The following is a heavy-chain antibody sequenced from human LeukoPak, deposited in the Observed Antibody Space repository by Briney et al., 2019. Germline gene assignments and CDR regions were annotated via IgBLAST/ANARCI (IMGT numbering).Heavy chain of an antibody. V-gene: IGHV1-69*13. CDR2: IIPIFGTA. CDR3: AREAGAVRYFDGGKNYYFHMDV. Sequence: VASVKVSCKASGGTFSSYAISWVRQAPGQGLEWMGGIIPIFGTANYAQKFQGRVTITADESTSTAYMELNSLRSEDTAIYYCAREAGAVRYFDGGKNYYFHMDVWGKGTTVIVSS. D-gene: IGHD3-9*01. J-gene: IGHJ6*03. CDR1: GGTFSSYA.